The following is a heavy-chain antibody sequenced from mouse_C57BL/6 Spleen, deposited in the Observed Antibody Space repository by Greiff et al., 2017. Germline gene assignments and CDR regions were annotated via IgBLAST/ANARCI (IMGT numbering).Heavy chain of an antibody. Sequence: QVQLQQPGAELVKPGASVKLSCKASGYTFTSYWMHWVKQRPGQGLEWIGMIHPNSGSTNYNEKFKSKATLTVDKSSSTAYMQLSSLTSEDSAVYYCARHYYGSSYGWFAYGGQGTLVTVSA. CDR2: IHPNSGST. CDR3: ARHYYGSSYGWFAY. CDR1: GYTFTSYW. J-gene: IGHJ3*01. V-gene: IGHV1-64*01. D-gene: IGHD1-1*01.